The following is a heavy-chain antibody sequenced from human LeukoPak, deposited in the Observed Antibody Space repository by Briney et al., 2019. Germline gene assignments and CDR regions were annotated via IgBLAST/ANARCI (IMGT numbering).Heavy chain of an antibody. V-gene: IGHV3-74*01. Sequence: GGSLRLSCAASRFTFSTYWMHWVRQAPGKGLVWVSRINSDGSSTGYADSVKGRFTISRNNAKNSLYLQMNSLRAEDTAVYYCAELGITMIGGVWGKGTTVTISS. CDR2: INSDGSST. J-gene: IGHJ6*04. CDR1: RFTFSTYW. D-gene: IGHD3-10*02. CDR3: AELGITMIGGV.